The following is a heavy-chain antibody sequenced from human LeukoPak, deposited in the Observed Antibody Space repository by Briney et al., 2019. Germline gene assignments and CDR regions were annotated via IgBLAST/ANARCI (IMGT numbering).Heavy chain of an antibody. Sequence: ASVKVSCKASGYTFTSYYMHWVRQAPGQGLEWMGIINPSGGSTSYAQKFQGGVTMTRDTSTSTVYMELSSLRSEDTAVYYCARGGYGYYDSSGYSYYFDYWGQGTLVTVSS. J-gene: IGHJ4*02. CDR1: GYTFTSYY. V-gene: IGHV1-46*01. CDR3: ARGGYGYYDSSGYSYYFDY. D-gene: IGHD3-22*01. CDR2: INPSGGST.